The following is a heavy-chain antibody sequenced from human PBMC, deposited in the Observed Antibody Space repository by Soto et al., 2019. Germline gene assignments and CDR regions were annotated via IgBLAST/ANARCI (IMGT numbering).Heavy chain of an antibody. CDR2: ISGSGGST. J-gene: IGHJ4*02. V-gene: IGHV3-23*01. D-gene: IGHD3-22*01. CDR1: GFTFSSYA. CDR3: AKARNRISSGYYDY. Sequence: GGSLRLSCAASGFTFSSYAMSWVRQAPGKGLEWVSAISGSGGSTYYADSVKGRFTISRDNSKNTLYLQMNSLRAEDTAVYYCAKARNRISSGYYDYWGQGTLVTVSS.